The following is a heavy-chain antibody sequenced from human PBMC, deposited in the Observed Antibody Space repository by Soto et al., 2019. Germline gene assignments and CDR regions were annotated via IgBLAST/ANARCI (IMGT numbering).Heavy chain of an antibody. CDR2: IYYSGST. D-gene: IGHD3-22*01. Sequence: QLQLQESGPGLVKPSETLSLTCTVSGGSISSSSYYWGWIRQPPGKGLEWIGSIYYSGSTYYNPSLKSRVTISVDTSKNQFSLKLSSVTAADTAVYYCARSDSSGYSDFDYWGQGTLVTVSS. J-gene: IGHJ4*02. CDR3: ARSDSSGYSDFDY. V-gene: IGHV4-39*01. CDR1: GGSISSSSYY.